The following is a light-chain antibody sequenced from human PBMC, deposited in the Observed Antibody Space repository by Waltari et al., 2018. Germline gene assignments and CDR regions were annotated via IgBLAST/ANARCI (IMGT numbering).Light chain of an antibody. Sequence: EIVLTQSPATLSLSPGERATLSCRASQSVRTYLAWYQQTPGQAPRLLIYDAATRATGIPARFSGSGSGTDFTLTISSLEPEDFAVYYCQQRSIWPPLTFGGGTKVEIK. J-gene: IGKJ4*01. CDR2: DAA. V-gene: IGKV3-11*01. CDR1: QSVRTY. CDR3: QQRSIWPPLT.